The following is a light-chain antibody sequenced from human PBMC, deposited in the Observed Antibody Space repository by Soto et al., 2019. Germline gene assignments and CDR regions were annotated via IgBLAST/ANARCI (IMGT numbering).Light chain of an antibody. V-gene: IGKV1-39*01. CDR2: AAS. CDR1: QSVSSY. J-gene: IGKJ5*01. Sequence: DIHMTQSPSSLSASVGDRISITCRASQSVSSYLNWYQQKPGKAPRLLIYAASHLQTGVPSRFRGTGSATHFTLTISSLQPEEFATYYCQQSYRAGNFGQGKLLEIK. CDR3: QQSYRAGN.